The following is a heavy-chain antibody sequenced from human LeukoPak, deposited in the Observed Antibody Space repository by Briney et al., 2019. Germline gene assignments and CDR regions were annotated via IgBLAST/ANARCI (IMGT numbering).Heavy chain of an antibody. V-gene: IGHV3-21*01. CDR1: GFTFSSYS. D-gene: IGHD6-13*01. CDR3: ARDKPGIAAAGMDV. Sequence: PGGSLRLSCAASGFTFSSYSMNWVRQAPGKGLEWVSSISSSSSYIYYADSVKGRFTISRDNAKNLLYLQMNSRRAEDTAVYYCARDKPGIAAAGMDVWGKGTTVTVSS. J-gene: IGHJ6*03. CDR2: ISSSSSYI.